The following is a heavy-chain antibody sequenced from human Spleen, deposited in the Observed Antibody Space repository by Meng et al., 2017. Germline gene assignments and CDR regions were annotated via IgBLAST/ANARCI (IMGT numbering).Heavy chain of an antibody. J-gene: IGHJ4*02. CDR2: IYYSGTT. CDR1: GGSINNYY. CDR3: ARGALYSYGYSSDY. V-gene: IGHV4-59*01. D-gene: IGHD5-18*01. Sequence: SETLSLTCTVSGGSINNYYWSWIRQPPGKGLEWIGYIYYSGTTDYNPSLKSRVTISVDTSKNQFSLKLRSVTAADTAVYYCARGALYSYGYSSDYWGQGTLVTVSS.